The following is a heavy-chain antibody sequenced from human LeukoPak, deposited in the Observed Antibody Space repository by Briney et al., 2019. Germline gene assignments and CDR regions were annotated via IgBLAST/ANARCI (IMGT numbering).Heavy chain of an antibody. J-gene: IGHJ4*02. CDR1: GFTFSSYG. CDR2: IRYDGSNK. D-gene: IGHD3-22*01. CDR3: ATTGAGGYYYDSSGYYLYANPDY. V-gene: IGHV3-30*02. Sequence: GGSLRLSCAASGFTFSSYGMHWVRQAPGKGLEWVAFIRYDGSNKYYADSVKGRFTISRDNSKNTLYLQMNSLRAEDTAVYYCATTGAGGYYYDSSGYYLYANPDYWGQGTLVTVSS.